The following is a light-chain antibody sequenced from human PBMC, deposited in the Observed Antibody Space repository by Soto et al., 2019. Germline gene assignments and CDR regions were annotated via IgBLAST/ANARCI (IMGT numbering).Light chain of an antibody. CDR2: GAS. J-gene: IGKJ4*01. CDR3: QQYSSSPLT. V-gene: IGKV3-20*01. Sequence: EIVLTQSPGTLSLSPGERATLSCRASQSVGSGYVAWYQQKPGQAPRLLIYGASRRAPGIPDRFSGSGSGTDFTLTIRKLEPEDSAVYYCQQYSSSPLTFGGGTKVDIK. CDR1: QSVGSGY.